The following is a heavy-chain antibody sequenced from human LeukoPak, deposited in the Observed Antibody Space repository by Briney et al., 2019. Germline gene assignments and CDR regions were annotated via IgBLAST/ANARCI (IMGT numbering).Heavy chain of an antibody. CDR3: ARGELWSETLFDC. V-gene: IGHV1-69*04. CDR2: IIPILGIA. CDR1: GYIFTSYG. D-gene: IGHD5-18*01. Sequence: GASVKVSCKASGYIFTSYGISWVRQAPGQGLEWMGRIIPILGIANYAQKFQGRVTITADKSTSTAYMELSSLRSEDTAVYYCARGELWSETLFDCWGQGTLVTVSS. J-gene: IGHJ4*02.